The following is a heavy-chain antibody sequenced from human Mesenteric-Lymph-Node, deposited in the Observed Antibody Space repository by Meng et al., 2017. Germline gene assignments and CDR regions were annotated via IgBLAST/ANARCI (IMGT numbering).Heavy chain of an antibody. J-gene: IGHJ4*01. V-gene: IGHV3-30*04. CDR3: ATIDRDGYNYYYIDC. D-gene: IGHD5-24*01. Sequence: GESLKISCAASGFTFSSNAMHWVRQAPGKGLEWVAVISYDGSNKYYADSVKGRFTISRDNSKNTLYLQMNSLRAEDTAVYYCATIDRDGYNYYYIDCWGQGTRVTVSS. CDR1: GFTFSSNA. CDR2: ISYDGSNK.